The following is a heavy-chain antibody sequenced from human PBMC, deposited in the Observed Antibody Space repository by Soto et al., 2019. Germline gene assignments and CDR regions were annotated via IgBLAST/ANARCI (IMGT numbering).Heavy chain of an antibody. V-gene: IGHV3-11*04. CDR3: VRGDNWNDEASDY. CDR1: GFSLSDYS. Sequence: GGSLRLSCAASGFSLSDYSMSWIRQAPGKGQVWISFSSSSAYLSSGSTTKHYADSVKGRFTISRDNSKNTVYLQMSSLRVEDTAVYYCVRGDNWNDEASDYWGQGTLVTVSS. J-gene: IGHJ4*02. D-gene: IGHD1-1*01. CDR2: SSSSAYLSSGSTTK.